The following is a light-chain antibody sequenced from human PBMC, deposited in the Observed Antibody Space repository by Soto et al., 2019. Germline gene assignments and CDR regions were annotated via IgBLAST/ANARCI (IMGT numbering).Light chain of an antibody. CDR1: QRVNNY. V-gene: IGKV1-39*01. CDR3: EQYGISPT. CDR2: AAS. Sequence: EIQMTQSPSSLSASVGARVTITRRESQRVNNYLNWYQQQPGKDAKLLLYAASSRHSGVPSRFSGSGAETYFTLPISRMEPEDCAVYYWEQYGISPTFCEGPRLEIK. J-gene: IGKJ5*01.